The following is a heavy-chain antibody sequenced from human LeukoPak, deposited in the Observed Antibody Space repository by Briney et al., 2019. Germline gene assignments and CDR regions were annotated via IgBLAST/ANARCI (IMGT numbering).Heavy chain of an antibody. D-gene: IGHD3-9*01. J-gene: IGHJ6*03. Sequence: ASVKVSCKASGYTFTGYYMHWVRQAPGQGLEWMGWINPNSGGTNYAQKFQGRVTMTRDTSISTAYMELSRLRSDDTAVYYCARDFPPYYDILTGYDLPGYMDVWGKGTTVTVSS. CDR1: GYTFTGYY. V-gene: IGHV1-2*02. CDR3: ARDFPPYYDILTGYDLPGYMDV. CDR2: INPNSGGT.